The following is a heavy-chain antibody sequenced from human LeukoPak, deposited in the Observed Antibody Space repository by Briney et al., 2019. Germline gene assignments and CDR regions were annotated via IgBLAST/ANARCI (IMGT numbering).Heavy chain of an antibody. J-gene: IGHJ5*02. CDR2: IIPIFGTA. CDR3: ARGLEYQLLSNWFDP. Sequence: SVKVSCKASGYTFSGYYMHWVRQAPGQGLEWMGGIIPIFGTANYAQKFQGRVTITADESTSTAYMELSSLRSEDTAVYYCARGLEYQLLSNWFDPWGQGTLVTVSS. CDR1: GYTFSGYY. V-gene: IGHV1-69*13. D-gene: IGHD2-2*01.